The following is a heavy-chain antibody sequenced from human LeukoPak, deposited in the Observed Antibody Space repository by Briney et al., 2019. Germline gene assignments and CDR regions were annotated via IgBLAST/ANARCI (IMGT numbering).Heavy chain of an antibody. CDR3: AREIGPRQLHLWGSAFDY. J-gene: IGHJ4*02. D-gene: IGHD5-18*01. CDR1: GGSISSYY. Sequence: PSETLSLTCTVSGGSISSYYWSWIRQPAGKGLEWIGRIYTSGSTNYNPSLKSRVTMSVDTSKNQFSLKLSSVTAADTAVYYCAREIGPRQLHLWGSAFDYWGQGTLVTVSS. V-gene: IGHV4-4*07. CDR2: IYTSGST.